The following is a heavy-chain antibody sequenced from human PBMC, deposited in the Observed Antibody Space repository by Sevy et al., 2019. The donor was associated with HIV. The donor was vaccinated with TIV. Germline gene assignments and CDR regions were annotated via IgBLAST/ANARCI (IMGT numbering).Heavy chain of an antibody. J-gene: IGHJ3*02. CDR1: GLTFNFYG. D-gene: IGHD3-16*02. V-gene: IGHV3-30*02. CDR2: LPYDGSKE. CDR3: TKDMVTFGGIIANSPGGFDI. Sequence: GGSLRLSCVASGLTFNFYGMHWVRQAPGKGLEWVAFLPYDGSKEDYAASVKGRFTISRDNSKNTLYLQMNSLRVEDTAVYYCTKDMVTFGGIIANSPGGFDIWGQGTMVTVSS.